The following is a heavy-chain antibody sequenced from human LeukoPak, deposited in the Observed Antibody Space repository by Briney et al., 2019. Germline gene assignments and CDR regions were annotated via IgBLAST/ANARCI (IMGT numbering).Heavy chain of an antibody. CDR2: KSWNRCNI. D-gene: IGHD6-19*01. V-gene: IGHV3-9*01. CDR1: GLTLDDYA. CDR3: AKGRWKWLVGGYFDY. J-gene: IGHJ4*02. Sequence: PGRSLRLSRAASGLTLDDYAMHGVRQAPGRGLECVAGKSWNRCNIVSTDSVTGRFTIYRDKHKKTLSLQMNSLRAEDTALYYCAKGRWKWLVGGYFDYWGQGTLVTVSS.